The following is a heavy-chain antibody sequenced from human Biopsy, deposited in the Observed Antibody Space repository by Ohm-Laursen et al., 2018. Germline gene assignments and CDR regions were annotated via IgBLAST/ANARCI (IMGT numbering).Heavy chain of an antibody. CDR3: ASRSLFFRYFAS. Sequence: GTLSLTCSVSDSSVSHDYFWTWIRQPPGKGLEWIGSIYHGSGTSYNPAVETRVAITLDKPKNGFSLRIDSVTAADTAVYYCASRSLFFRYFASWGQGTPVTVSS. CDR2: IYHGSGT. D-gene: IGHD3-9*01. J-gene: IGHJ4*02. V-gene: IGHV4-38-2*01. CDR1: DSSVSHDYF.